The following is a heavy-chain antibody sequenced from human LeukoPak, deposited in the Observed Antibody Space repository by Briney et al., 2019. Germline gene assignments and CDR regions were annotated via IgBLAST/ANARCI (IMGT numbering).Heavy chain of an antibody. CDR2: ILASGGTT. CDR3: AKNYYDYTGPYSWVFDY. Sequence: QSGGSLRLSCAASGFTFSRYTMNWVRQAPGKGLEWVSGILASGGTTYYADSVKGRFTSSRDNSKNTLYLQMSSLRAEDTAIYYCAKNYYDYTGPYSWVFDYWGQGTLVTVSS. J-gene: IGHJ4*02. D-gene: IGHD3-22*01. V-gene: IGHV3-23*01. CDR1: GFTFSRYT.